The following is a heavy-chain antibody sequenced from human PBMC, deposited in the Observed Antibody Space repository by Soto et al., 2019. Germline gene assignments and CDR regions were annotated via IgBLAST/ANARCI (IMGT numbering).Heavy chain of an antibody. Sequence: QLQLVQSGAEVKEPGASVKVSCKAAGYTFINYAIKWVRQAPGQGLEWMGWISAHNGNSNYAQKFQSRVTMTTDTSTNPAYMALRSLKSVDTALYYCAIDLSGGYGVDYFDYWGQGILVTVSS. CDR1: GYTFINYA. J-gene: IGHJ4*02. D-gene: IGHD5-12*01. CDR3: AIDLSGGYGVDYFDY. CDR2: ISAHNGNS. V-gene: IGHV1-18*01.